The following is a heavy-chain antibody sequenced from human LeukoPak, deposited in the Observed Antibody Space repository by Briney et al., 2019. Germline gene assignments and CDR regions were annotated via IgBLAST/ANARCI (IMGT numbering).Heavy chain of an antibody. D-gene: IGHD5-12*01. CDR2: IYTSGST. CDR1: GGSISSGSYY. CDR3: AGVKRGYSGYGLDY. J-gene: IGHJ4*02. V-gene: IGHV4-61*02. Sequence: PSETLSLTCTVSGGSISSGSYYWSWIRQPAGKGLEWIGRIYTSGSTNYNPSLKSRVTISVDTSKNQFSLKLSSVTAADAAVYYCAGVKRGYSGYGLDYWGQGTLVTVSS.